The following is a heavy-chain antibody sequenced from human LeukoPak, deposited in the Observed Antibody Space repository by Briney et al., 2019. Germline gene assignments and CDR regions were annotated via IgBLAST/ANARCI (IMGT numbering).Heavy chain of an antibody. V-gene: IGHV1-2*06. D-gene: IGHD1-26*01. J-gene: IGHJ3*01. CDR1: GYTFTGYY. CDR3: AGGGGSYGDV. CDR2: FDPYNGGI. Sequence: ASVKVSCKASGYTFTGYYMHWVRQAPGQGLEWMGRFDPYNGGISYAQKFQGRVTITRDTSVSTDYMELSSLTSDDTAMYYCAGGGGSYGDVWGQGTMVAVSS.